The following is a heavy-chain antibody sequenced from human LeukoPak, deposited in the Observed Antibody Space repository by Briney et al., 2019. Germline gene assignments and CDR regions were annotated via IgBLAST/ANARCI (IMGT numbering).Heavy chain of an antibody. CDR3: AREYDLVTGLDY. Sequence: GGSLRLSCAASGFSFSTYGMHWVRQAPGKGLEWVTFISYEGTIKRYADSVKGRITISRDNSKNTLYLEMSGLRVEDTAVYYCAREYDLVTGLDYWGQGTLVTVSS. CDR2: ISYEGTIK. J-gene: IGHJ4*02. CDR1: GFSFSTYG. V-gene: IGHV3-30*03. D-gene: IGHD3-9*01.